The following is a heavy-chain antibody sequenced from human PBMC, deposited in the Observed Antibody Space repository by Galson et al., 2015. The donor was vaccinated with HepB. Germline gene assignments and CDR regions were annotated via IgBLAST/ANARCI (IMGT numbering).Heavy chain of an antibody. J-gene: IGHJ4*02. Sequence: QSGAEVKKPGESLKTSCTASGYTFTSYGISWVRQAPGQGLEWMGWISAYNGNTNYARKLQGRVTMTTDTSTSTAYMELRSLRSDDTAVYYCARDHSSGGVDYWGQGTLVTVSS. CDR1: GYTFTSYG. V-gene: IGHV1-18*04. D-gene: IGHD6-19*01. CDR3: ARDHSSGGVDY. CDR2: ISAYNGNT.